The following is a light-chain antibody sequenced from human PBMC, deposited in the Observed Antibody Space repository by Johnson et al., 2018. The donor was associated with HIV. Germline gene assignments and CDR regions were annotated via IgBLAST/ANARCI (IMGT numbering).Light chain of an antibody. CDR3: ATWDTSLSAGGV. J-gene: IGLJ1*01. V-gene: IGLV1-51*02. CDR1: SSNIGNNY. CDR2: ENT. Sequence: QSVLTQSPSVSAAPGQKVTISCSGSSSNIGNNYVSWYQQLPGTAPKLLIYENTQRPSGIPDRFSGSKSGASATLAITGLQTGDEADYYCATWDTSLSAGGVFGTGTKVTVL.